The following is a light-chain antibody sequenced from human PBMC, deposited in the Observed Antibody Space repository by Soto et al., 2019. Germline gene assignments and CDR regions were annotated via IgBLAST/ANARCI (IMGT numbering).Light chain of an antibody. J-gene: IGKJ1*01. V-gene: IGKV1-8*01. CDR3: QQYNSYSWT. CDR1: QDISSY. Sequence: AIRMTQSPSSLSASTGDRVTITCRASQDISSYLAWYQQKPDPASTLQSGVPSRFSGSGSGTDFTLTINCLQSEDFATYYCQQYNSYSWTFGQGTKVDIK. CDR2: PAS.